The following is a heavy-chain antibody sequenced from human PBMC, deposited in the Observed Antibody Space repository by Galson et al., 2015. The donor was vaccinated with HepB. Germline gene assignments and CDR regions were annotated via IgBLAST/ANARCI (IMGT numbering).Heavy chain of an antibody. V-gene: IGHV3-33*06. CDR1: GFTFSSYA. CDR2: IWYDGSNK. D-gene: IGHD4-23*01. Sequence: SLRLSCAASGFTFSSYAMSWVRQAPGKGLEWVAVIWYDGSNKYYADSVKGRFTISRDNSKNTLYLQMNSLRAEDTAVYYCAKDGGDYGGNPELDYWGQGTLVTVSS. J-gene: IGHJ4*02. CDR3: AKDGGDYGGNPELDY.